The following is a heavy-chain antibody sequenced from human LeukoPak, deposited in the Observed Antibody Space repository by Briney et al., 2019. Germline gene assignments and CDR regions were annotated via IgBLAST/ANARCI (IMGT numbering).Heavy chain of an antibody. Sequence: SVKVSCKASGGTFSSYAISWVRQAPGRGLEWMGGIIPIFGTANYAQKFQGRVTITADESTSTAYMELSSLRSEDTAVYYCARHLYYDILTGYYYFDYWGQGTLVTVSS. CDR3: ARHLYYDILTGYYYFDY. J-gene: IGHJ4*02. V-gene: IGHV1-69*13. CDR2: IIPIFGTA. CDR1: GGTFSSYA. D-gene: IGHD3-9*01.